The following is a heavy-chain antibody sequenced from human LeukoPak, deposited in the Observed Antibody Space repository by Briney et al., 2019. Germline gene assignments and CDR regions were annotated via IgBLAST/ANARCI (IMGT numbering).Heavy chain of an antibody. CDR2: ISWNSGSI. Sequence: GRSLRLSCAASGFTFDDYAMHWVRQAPGKGLEWVSGISWNSGSIGYADSVKGRFTISRDNAKNSLYLQMNSLRAEDTALYFRAKEEAVAGIRWFDPWGQGTLVTVSS. V-gene: IGHV3-9*01. CDR1: GFTFDDYA. J-gene: IGHJ5*02. CDR3: AKEEAVAGIRWFDP. D-gene: IGHD6-19*01.